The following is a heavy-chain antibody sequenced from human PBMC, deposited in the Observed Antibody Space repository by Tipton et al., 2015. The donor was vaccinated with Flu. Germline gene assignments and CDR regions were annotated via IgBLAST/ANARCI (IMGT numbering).Heavy chain of an antibody. D-gene: IGHD3-10*01. Sequence: TLSLTCSVSADSISTYYWSWIRQPAGKGLEWIGRIYSSGATSYNPSLESRVIMSVDTSKKQFSLKLSSVTAADTAVYYCAREGSYYIRVYYYFMDVWGKGTTVTVSS. CDR1: ADSISTYY. CDR2: IYSSGAT. J-gene: IGHJ6*03. V-gene: IGHV4-4*07. CDR3: AREGSYYIRVYYYFMDV.